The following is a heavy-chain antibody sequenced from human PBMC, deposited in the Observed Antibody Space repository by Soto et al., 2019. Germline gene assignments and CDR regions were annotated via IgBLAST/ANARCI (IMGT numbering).Heavy chain of an antibody. D-gene: IGHD5-12*01. V-gene: IGHV3-23*01. Sequence: GGSLRLSCAASGFTFSSYAMSWVRQAPGKGLEWVSAISGSGGSTYYADSVKGRFTISRDNSKNTLYLQMNSLRAEDTAEYYFAIDFSSLVATNYYYYYYMDVWGKGTTVTVPS. CDR2: ISGSGGST. CDR3: AIDFSSLVATNYYYYYYMDV. J-gene: IGHJ6*03. CDR1: GFTFSSYA.